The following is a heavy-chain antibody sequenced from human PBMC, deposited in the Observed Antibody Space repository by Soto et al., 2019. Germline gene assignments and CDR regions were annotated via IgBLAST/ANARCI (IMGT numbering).Heavy chain of an antibody. CDR3: ARRNWGHFDY. CDR1: DGSFSGYY. J-gene: IGHJ4*02. CDR2: INHSGST. Sequence: QVQIHQWGAGLLKPSETLSLTCAVYDGSFSGYYWGWIRQSPGKGLEWIGEINHSGSTIYNPSLKRRVTISVDTSKNQSSLKVSSVTAADTAVYYCARRNWGHFDYWGQGTLVTVSS. V-gene: IGHV4-34*01. D-gene: IGHD7-27*01.